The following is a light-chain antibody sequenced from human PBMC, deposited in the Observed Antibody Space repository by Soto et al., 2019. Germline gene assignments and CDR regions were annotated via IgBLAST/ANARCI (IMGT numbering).Light chain of an antibody. CDR3: QQYNSYSGT. J-gene: IGKJ1*01. V-gene: IGKV3-20*01. Sequence: IVLTQSPGTLSLSPWERATLSCRASQSVSSSYLAWYQQKPGQAPRLLIYGASSRATGIPDRFSGSGSGTDFTLTISRLEPEDFATYYCQQYNSYSGTFGQGTKVDIK. CDR2: GAS. CDR1: QSVSSSY.